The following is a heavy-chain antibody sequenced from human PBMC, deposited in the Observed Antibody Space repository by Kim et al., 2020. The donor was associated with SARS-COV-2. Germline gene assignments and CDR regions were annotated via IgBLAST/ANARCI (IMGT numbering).Heavy chain of an antibody. CDR2: ISAYNGNT. D-gene: IGHD1-1*01. CDR1: GYTFTSYG. V-gene: IGHV1-18*01. CDR3: ASWGLGTTGTTLFFDI. J-gene: IGHJ3*02. Sequence: ASVKVSCKASGYTFTSYGISWVRQAPGQGLEWMGWISAYNGNTNYAQKLQGRVTMTTDTSTSTAYMELRSLRSDDTAVYYCASWGLGTTGTTLFFDIWGQGTMVTVSS.